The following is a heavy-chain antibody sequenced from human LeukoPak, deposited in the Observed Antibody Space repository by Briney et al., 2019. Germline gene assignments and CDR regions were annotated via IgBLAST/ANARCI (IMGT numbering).Heavy chain of an antibody. CDR2: IYYSGST. V-gene: IGHV4-39*07. CDR3: ARGRTMPD. CDR1: GGSISSSSYY. D-gene: IGHD2-2*01. Sequence: PSETLSLTCTVSGGSISSSSYYWGWIRQPPGKGLEWIGSIYYSGSTYYNPSLKSRVTISVDKSKNQFSLKLSSVTAADTAVYYCARGRTMPDWGQGTLVTVSS. J-gene: IGHJ4*02.